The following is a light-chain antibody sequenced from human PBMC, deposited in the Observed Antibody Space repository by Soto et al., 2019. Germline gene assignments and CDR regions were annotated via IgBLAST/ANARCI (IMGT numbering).Light chain of an antibody. V-gene: IGKV3-11*01. CDR2: TAS. CDR1: RSVRNN. CDR3: QERSRWPRAT. Sequence: EMVMTRSPATRSVSPVERATLSFRASRSVRNNLAWYQQKPGQPPRLLIHTASSRATGIPARFSGSGSRTDFTLTISSLEPEDIAVYYCQERSRWPRATFGGGTKVDIK. J-gene: IGKJ4*01.